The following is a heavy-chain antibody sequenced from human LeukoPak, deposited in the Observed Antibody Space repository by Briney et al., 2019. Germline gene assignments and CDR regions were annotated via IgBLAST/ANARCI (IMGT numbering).Heavy chain of an antibody. CDR1: GFTFSSYA. Sequence: GGSLRLSCAASGFTFSSYAMSWVRQAPGKGLEWVSAISGSGGSTYYADSVKGRFTISRDNSKNTLYLQMNSLRAEDTAVYYCEKSPLVLRFLEWFDYWGQGTLVTVSS. CDR3: EKSPLVLRFLEWFDY. J-gene: IGHJ4*02. V-gene: IGHV3-23*01. D-gene: IGHD3-3*01. CDR2: ISGSGGST.